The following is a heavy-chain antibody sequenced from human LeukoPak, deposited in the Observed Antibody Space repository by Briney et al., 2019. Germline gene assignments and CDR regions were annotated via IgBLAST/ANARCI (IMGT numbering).Heavy chain of an antibody. J-gene: IGHJ4*02. D-gene: IGHD1-26*01. CDR1: GFTFDDYT. Sequence: GGSLRLSCAASGFTFDDYTRHWVRQVPGKGLEWVSLISWDAGSTYYADSVKGRFTISRDNSKNSLYLQMNSLRTEDTALYYCARSRSYRFDFWGQGTLVTVSS. CDR2: ISWDAGST. CDR3: ARSRSYRFDF. V-gene: IGHV3-43*01.